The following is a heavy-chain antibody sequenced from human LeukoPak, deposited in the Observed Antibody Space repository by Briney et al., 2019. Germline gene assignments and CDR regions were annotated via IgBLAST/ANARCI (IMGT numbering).Heavy chain of an antibody. V-gene: IGHV3-23*01. J-gene: IGHJ4*02. CDR3: AKDRTSPYDFWSGYYFEAAGFDY. CDR1: GFTFSSYA. CDR2: ISGSGGST. D-gene: IGHD3-3*01. Sequence: GGSLRLSCAASGFTFSSYAMSWVRQAPGKGLEWVSAISGSGGSTYYADSVKGRFTISRDNSKNTLYLQMNSLRAEDTAVYYCAKDRTSPYDFWSGYYFEAAGFDYWGQGTLVTVSS.